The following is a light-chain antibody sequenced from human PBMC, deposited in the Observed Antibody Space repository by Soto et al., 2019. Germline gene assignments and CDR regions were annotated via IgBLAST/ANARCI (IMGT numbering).Light chain of an antibody. J-gene: IGKJ1*01. CDR2: GAS. CDR1: QSVSSSY. CDR3: QQYDNSPVT. V-gene: IGKV3-20*01. Sequence: EIVLTQSPGTLSLSPGERATLSCRASQSVSSSYLAWYQQKPGQAPRLLIYGASSRATGIPDRFSGSGSGTDVTLTISRLEPEDFAVYYCQQYDNSPVTFGQGTKVEIK.